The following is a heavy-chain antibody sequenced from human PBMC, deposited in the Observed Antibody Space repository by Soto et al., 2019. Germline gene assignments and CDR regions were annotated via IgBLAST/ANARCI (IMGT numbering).Heavy chain of an antibody. Sequence: QITLKESGPTLVKPTQTLTLTCTFSGFSLNTSGVGVGWIRQPPGKALEWLALIYWDDDKRYSPSLKSRLTITKDTSKNQVVLTMTNMDPVDTATYYCAHSYGWLQINPFDYWGQGTLVTVSS. CDR2: IYWDDDK. J-gene: IGHJ4*02. CDR3: AHSYGWLQINPFDY. V-gene: IGHV2-5*02. D-gene: IGHD5-12*01. CDR1: GFSLNTSGVG.